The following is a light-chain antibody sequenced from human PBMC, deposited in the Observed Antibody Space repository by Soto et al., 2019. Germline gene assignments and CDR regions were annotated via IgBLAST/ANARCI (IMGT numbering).Light chain of an antibody. CDR1: SGHSTYI. J-gene: IGLJ2*01. Sequence: QPVLTQSSSASASLGSSVKLTCTLSSGHSTYIIAWHQQQPGQAPRYLMKLEGSGSYNKGSGIPDRFSGSSSGADRYLTISHLQFEEEADYYCETWDTNVVVFGGGTKVTVL. V-gene: IGLV4-60*02. CDR3: ETWDTNVVV. CDR2: LEGSGSY.